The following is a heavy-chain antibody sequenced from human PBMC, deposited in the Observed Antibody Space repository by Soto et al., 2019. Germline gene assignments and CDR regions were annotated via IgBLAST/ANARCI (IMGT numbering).Heavy chain of an antibody. CDR3: AKDTVTMIVPDYFDY. D-gene: IGHD3-22*01. J-gene: IGHJ4*02. V-gene: IGHV3-23*01. CDR1: GFTFSSYA. CDR2: MSGSGGST. Sequence: GGSLRLSCAASGFTFSSYAMSWVRQAPGKGLVWVSAMSGSGGSTYYADSVKGRFTISRDNSKNTLYLQMNSLRAEDTAVYYCAKDTVTMIVPDYFDYWGQGTLVTVSS.